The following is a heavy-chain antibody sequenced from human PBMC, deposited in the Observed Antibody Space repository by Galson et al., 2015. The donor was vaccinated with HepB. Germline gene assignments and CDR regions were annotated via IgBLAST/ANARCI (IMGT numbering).Heavy chain of an antibody. Sequence: SVKVSCRASGGTFSSYAISWVRQAPGQGLEWMGGIIPIFGTANYAQKFQGRVTITADESTSTAYMELSSLRSEDTAVYYCARSIAVAGTSNFDYWGQGTLVTVSS. CDR3: ARSIAVAGTSNFDY. V-gene: IGHV1-69*13. J-gene: IGHJ4*02. D-gene: IGHD6-19*01. CDR2: IIPIFGTA. CDR1: GGTFSSYA.